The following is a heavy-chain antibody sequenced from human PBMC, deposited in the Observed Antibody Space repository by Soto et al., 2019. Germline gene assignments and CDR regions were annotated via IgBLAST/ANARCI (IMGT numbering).Heavy chain of an antibody. D-gene: IGHD3-22*01. CDR3: ARSFYYDSSGIDY. Sequence: SESLSLTCTVSGGSICSGGYYWSWIRQHPGKGMEWIGYIYYSGSTYYNPSLKSRVTISVDTSKNQFSLKLSSVTAADTAVYYCARSFYYDSSGIDYWGQGTLVTVSS. CDR1: GGSICSGGYY. J-gene: IGHJ4*02. V-gene: IGHV4-31*03. CDR2: IYYSGST.